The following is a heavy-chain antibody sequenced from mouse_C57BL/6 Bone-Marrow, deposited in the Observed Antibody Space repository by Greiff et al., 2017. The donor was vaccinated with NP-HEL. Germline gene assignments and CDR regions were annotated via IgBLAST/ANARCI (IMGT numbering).Heavy chain of an antibody. D-gene: IGHD1-1*01. CDR1: GFSLTSYG. CDR3: ATYYYGSSYVWYFDV. Sequence: QVQLKQSGPGLVQPSQSLSITCTVSGFSLTSYGVHWVRQSPGKGLLWRGVIWSGGSTDYNAAFISRLSISKDNSKSQVFFKMNSLQADDTAIYYCATYYYGSSYVWYFDVWGTGTTVTVSS. J-gene: IGHJ1*03. CDR2: IWSGGST. V-gene: IGHV2-2*01.